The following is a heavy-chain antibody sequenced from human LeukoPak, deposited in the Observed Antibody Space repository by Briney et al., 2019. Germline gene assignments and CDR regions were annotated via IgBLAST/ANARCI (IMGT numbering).Heavy chain of an antibody. CDR1: GYTFTGYY. V-gene: IGHV1-18*04. J-gene: IGHJ4*02. Sequence: ASVKVSCKASGYTFTGYYMHWVRQAPGQGLEWMGWISAYNGNTNYAQKLQGRVTMTTDTSTSTAYMELRSLRSDDTAVYYCARNAGYKVDYWGQGTLVTVSS. CDR3: ARNAGYKVDY. D-gene: IGHD5-24*01. CDR2: ISAYNGNT.